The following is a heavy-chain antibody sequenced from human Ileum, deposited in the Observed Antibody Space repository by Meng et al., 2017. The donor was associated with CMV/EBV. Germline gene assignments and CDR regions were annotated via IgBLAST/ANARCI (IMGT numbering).Heavy chain of an antibody. CDR1: GFTFDDYA. J-gene: IGHJ5*02. D-gene: IGHD3-3*01. CDR2: MSWNSGSI. Sequence: GGSLRLSCAASGFTFDDYAMHWVRQAPGKGLEWVSGMSWNSGSIGYADSVKGRFTISRDNAKNSLYLQMNSLRAEDTALYYCAKEGCDFWSPWFDPWGQGTLVTVSS. CDR3: AKEGCDFWSPWFDP. V-gene: IGHV3-9*01.